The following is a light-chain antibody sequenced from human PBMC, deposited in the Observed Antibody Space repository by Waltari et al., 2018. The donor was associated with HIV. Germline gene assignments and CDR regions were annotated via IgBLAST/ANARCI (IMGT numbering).Light chain of an antibody. J-gene: IGLJ1*01. Sequence: VLTQPPSVSVAPGQTASVTCEGDNVGTLSVHWYQQTPGQAPNLILYYDNDRPSGVSERFSGSKSGDTATLSITRVGAGDEADYFCQLWEMPGSYVFGSGTRLTVL. CDR2: YDN. V-gene: IGLV3-21*02. CDR1: NVGTLS. CDR3: QLWEMPGSYV.